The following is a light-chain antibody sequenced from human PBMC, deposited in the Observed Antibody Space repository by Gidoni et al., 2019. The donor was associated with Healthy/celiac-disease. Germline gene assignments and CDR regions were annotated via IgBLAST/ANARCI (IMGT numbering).Light chain of an antibody. CDR2: SNN. CDR3: AAWDDSLNGVV. J-gene: IGLJ2*01. CDR1: SSNIGSNP. Sequence: QSVLTQPPSASGTPRPRVTISCSGSSSNIGSNPVNWYQQLPGTAPKLLIYSNNQRPSGVPDRFSGSKSGTSASLAISGLQSEDEADYYCAAWDDSLNGVVFGGGTKLTVL. V-gene: IGLV1-44*01.